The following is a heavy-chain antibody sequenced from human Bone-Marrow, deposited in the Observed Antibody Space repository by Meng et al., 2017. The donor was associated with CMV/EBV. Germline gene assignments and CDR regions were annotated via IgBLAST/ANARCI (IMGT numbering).Heavy chain of an antibody. J-gene: IGHJ6*02. CDR3: AKDSSSKAKYYGMDV. V-gene: IGHV3-30*02. CDR1: GFTFSSYG. CDR2: IRYDGSNK. D-gene: IGHD6-6*01. Sequence: GESLKISCAASGFTFSSYGMHWVRQAPGKGLEWVAFIRYDGSNKNYADSVKGRFTISRDNSKNTMYLQMNSLRAEDTAVYYCAKDSSSKAKYYGMDVWGQGTTVTVSS.